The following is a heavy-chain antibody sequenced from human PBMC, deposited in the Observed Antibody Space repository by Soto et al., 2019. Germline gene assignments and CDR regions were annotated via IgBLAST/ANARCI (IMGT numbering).Heavy chain of an antibody. Sequence: TGGSLRLSCAASGFTFSSYAMSWVRQAPGKGLEWVSAISGSGGSTYYADSVKGRFTISRDNSKNTLYLQMNSLRAEDTAVYYCAKQEGIVGATLYYYYYGMDVCGQGTTVTVSS. J-gene: IGHJ6*02. CDR1: GFTFSSYA. CDR2: ISGSGGST. CDR3: AKQEGIVGATLYYYYYGMDV. D-gene: IGHD1-26*01. V-gene: IGHV3-23*01.